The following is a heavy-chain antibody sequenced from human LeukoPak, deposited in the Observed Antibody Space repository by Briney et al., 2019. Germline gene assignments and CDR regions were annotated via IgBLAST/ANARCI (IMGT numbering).Heavy chain of an antibody. CDR2: IYYSGST. J-gene: IGHJ4*02. Sequence: SETLSLTCTVSGGSISSGDYYWSWIRQPPGKGLEWIGYIYYSGSTYYNPSLKSRVTISVDTSKNQFSPKLSSVTDADTAVYYCARGGRFLEWPTPYYFDYWGQGTLVIVSS. V-gene: IGHV4-30-4*01. D-gene: IGHD3-3*01. CDR3: ARGGRFLEWPTPYYFDY. CDR1: GGSISSGDYY.